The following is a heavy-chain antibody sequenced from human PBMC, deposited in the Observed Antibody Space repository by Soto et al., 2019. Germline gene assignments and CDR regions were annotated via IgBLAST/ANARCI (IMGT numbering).Heavy chain of an antibody. CDR1: GGTISSYY. V-gene: IGHV4-59*01. J-gene: IGHJ5*02. CDR3: ARGGAIAAAGTQLWFDP. CDR2: IYYSGNT. Sequence: SETLSLTCTVSGGTISSYYWSWIGQPPGKVLEWIGYIYYSGNTNYNPSPKSRVTISVDTSKNQFSLKLGAVTAADTAVDYCARGGAIAAAGTQLWFDPWGQGTLVTVSS. D-gene: IGHD6-13*01.